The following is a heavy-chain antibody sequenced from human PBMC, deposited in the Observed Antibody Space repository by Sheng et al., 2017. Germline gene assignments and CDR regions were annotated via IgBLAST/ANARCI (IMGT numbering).Heavy chain of an antibody. D-gene: IGHD3-10*01. CDR1: GFTFSSYA. CDR3: ARDFTLDYYGSGRHDAFDI. CDR2: ISYDGSNK. V-gene: IGHV3-30*04. J-gene: IGHJ3*02. Sequence: QVQLVESGGGVVQPGRSLRLSCAASGFTFSSYAMHWVRQAPGKGLEWVAVISYDGSNKYYADSVKGRFTISRDNSKNTLYLQMNSLRAEDTAVYYCARDFTLDYYGSGRHDAFDIWGQGTMVTVSS.